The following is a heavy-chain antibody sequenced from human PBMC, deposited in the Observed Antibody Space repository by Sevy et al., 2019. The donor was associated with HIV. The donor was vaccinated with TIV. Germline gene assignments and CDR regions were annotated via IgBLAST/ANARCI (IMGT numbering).Heavy chain of an antibody. CDR1: GGSISTQY. Sequence: SETLSLTCSVSGGSISTQYWSWIRQPAGKGLEWIGRIYSSGSTKYNPSLKGRINMSVDMSRNQVSLNLISVTAADTAVYYCARGSQYYYYAMDVWGQGTTVTVSS. CDR2: IYSSGST. CDR3: ARGSQYYYYAMDV. J-gene: IGHJ6*02. V-gene: IGHV4-4*07.